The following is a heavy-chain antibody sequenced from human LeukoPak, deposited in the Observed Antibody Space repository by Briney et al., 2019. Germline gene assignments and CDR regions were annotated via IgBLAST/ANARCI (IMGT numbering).Heavy chain of an antibody. CDR2: IKSKTDRGTT. V-gene: IGHV3-15*01. J-gene: IGHJ4*02. CDR3: VARIVVVTAVFQY. D-gene: IGHD2-21*02. Sequence: PGGSLRLSCAASGFTFTNAWMTWVRQAPGKGLEWVCRIKSKTDRGTTHYATPVKGRFTISRDDSKNTLYLQMNSLKTEDTAVYYCVARIVVVTAVFQYWGQGTLVTVSS. CDR1: GFTFTNAW.